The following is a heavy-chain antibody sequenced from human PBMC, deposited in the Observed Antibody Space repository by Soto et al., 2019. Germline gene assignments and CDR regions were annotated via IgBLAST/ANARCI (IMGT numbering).Heavy chain of an antibody. CDR1: GFTFSSYA. Sequence: QVQLVESGGGVVQPGRSLRLSCAASGFTFSSYAMHWVRQAPGKGLEWVAVISYDGSNKYYAGSVKGRFTISRDNSKNTLYLQMNILRAEDTAMYHCARDPMGRYYGSGSYYFDNWGQGTPVTVSS. V-gene: IGHV3-30-3*01. CDR3: ARDPMGRYYGSGSYYFDN. D-gene: IGHD3-10*01. CDR2: ISYDGSNK. J-gene: IGHJ4*02.